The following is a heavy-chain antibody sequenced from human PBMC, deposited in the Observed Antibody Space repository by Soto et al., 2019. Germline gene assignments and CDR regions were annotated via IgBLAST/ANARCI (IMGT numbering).Heavy chain of an antibody. CDR3: ARVPGIVGATNFDY. CDR1: GDSISSSNW. Sequence: PSETLSLTCAVSGDSISSSNWWSWVRQPPGKGLEWIGEIFHSGSTNYNPSLKSRVTISVDKSKNQFSLRLSSVTAADTAVYYCARVPGIVGATNFDYWGQGTLVTVSS. V-gene: IGHV4-4*02. CDR2: IFHSGST. D-gene: IGHD1-26*01. J-gene: IGHJ4*02.